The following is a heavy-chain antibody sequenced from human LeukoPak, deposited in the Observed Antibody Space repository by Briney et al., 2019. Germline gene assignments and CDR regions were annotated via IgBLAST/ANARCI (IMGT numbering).Heavy chain of an antibody. CDR1: GYTFTSYG. V-gene: IGHV1-18*01. CDR3: ARDGVNYDILTGYYKE. D-gene: IGHD3-9*01. CDR2: ISAYNGNT. J-gene: IGHJ4*02. Sequence: SVKVSCKASGYTFTSYGISWVRQAPGQGLEWMGWISAYNGNTNYAQKLQGRVTMTTDTSTSTAYMELRSLRSDDTAVYYCARDGVNYDILTGYYKEWGQGTLVTVSS.